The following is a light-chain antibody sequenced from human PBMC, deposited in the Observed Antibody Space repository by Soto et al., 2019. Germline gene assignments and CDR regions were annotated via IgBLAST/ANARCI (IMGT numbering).Light chain of an antibody. J-gene: IGKJ3*01. CDR1: ESVSSSY. V-gene: IGKV3-20*01. CDR2: GAS. Sequence: EIVLTQSPGTLSLSPGDRATLSCRASESVSSSYLAWYQQKPGQAPRLLVYGASSRATGIPDRFSGSGSGTEFTLTASSLQPEDFAVYYCQQYNNWPFTFGPGTKVDIK. CDR3: QQYNNWPFT.